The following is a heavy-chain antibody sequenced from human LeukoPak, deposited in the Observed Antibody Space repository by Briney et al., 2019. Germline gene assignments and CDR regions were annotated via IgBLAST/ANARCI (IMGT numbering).Heavy chain of an antibody. V-gene: IGHV3-48*04. CDR3: ARDHRGSYGGPVGTFDY. J-gene: IGHJ4*02. Sequence: GGSLRLSCAASGFTFSSYSMNWVRQAPGKGLEWVSSISSSGSTIYYADSVKGRFTISRDNAKNSLYLQMNSLRAEDTAVYYCARDHRGSYGGPVGTFDYWGQGTLVTVSS. CDR2: ISSSGSTI. CDR1: GFTFSSYS. D-gene: IGHD1-26*01.